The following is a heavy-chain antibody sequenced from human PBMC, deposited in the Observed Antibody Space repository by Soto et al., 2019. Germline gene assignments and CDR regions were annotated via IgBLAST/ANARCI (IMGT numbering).Heavy chain of an antibody. V-gene: IGHV1-8*01. J-gene: IGHJ3*02. CDR3: ARGRHYDILTGYYLHDAFDI. Sequence: ASVKSSCKASGYTFTSYDINWVRQATGQGLEWMGWMNPNSGNTGYAQKFQGRVTMTRNTSISTAYMELSSLRSEDTAVYYCARGRHYDILTGYYLHDAFDIWGQGTMVTVSS. CDR1: GYTFTSYD. D-gene: IGHD3-9*01. CDR2: MNPNSGNT.